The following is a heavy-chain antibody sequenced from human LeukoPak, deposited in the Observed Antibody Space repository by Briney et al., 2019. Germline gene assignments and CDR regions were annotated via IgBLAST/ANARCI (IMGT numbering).Heavy chain of an antibody. D-gene: IGHD6-13*01. CDR3: ARVMVSGAAGMDYFDY. J-gene: IGHJ4*02. Sequence: GGSLRLSCAASGFTVSSNYMSWVRQAPGKGLEWVSIIYSGGSAYYADSLKDRFTISRVNSENTVYLQINSLRVEDTAVYYCARVMVSGAAGMDYFDYWGQGTLVTVSS. V-gene: IGHV3-66*01. CDR1: GFTVSSNY. CDR2: IYSGGSA.